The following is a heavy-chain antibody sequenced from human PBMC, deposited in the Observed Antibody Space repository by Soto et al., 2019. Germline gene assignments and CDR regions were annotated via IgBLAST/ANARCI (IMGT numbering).Heavy chain of an antibody. CDR1: GGSFSGYY. J-gene: IGHJ4*02. V-gene: IGHV4-34*01. CDR3: ARGPTIYGGNFPD. CDR2: INHSGST. D-gene: IGHD2-21*02. Sequence: SETLSLTCAVYGGSFSGYYWSWIRQPPGKGLEWIGEINHSGSTNYNPSLKSRVTISVDTSKNQFSLKLSSVTAADTAVYYCARGPTIYGGNFPDWGQGTLVTVSS.